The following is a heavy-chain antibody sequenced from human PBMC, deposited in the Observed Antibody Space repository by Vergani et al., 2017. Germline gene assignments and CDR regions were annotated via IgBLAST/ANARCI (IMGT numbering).Heavy chain of an antibody. Sequence: EVELVQSGPEMRKPGESLKISCKGSEYSFGNYWMGWVRQMPGKGLEWMGIIYPADSDTRYSSSFQGQVTIPADKSISTAFLQWDSLKASDTALYYCARHTTYTDSWGQGTLVTFSS. V-gene: IGHV5-51*01. D-gene: IGHD1-1*01. CDR3: ARHTTYTDS. CDR1: EYSFGNYW. J-gene: IGHJ4*02. CDR2: IYPADSDT.